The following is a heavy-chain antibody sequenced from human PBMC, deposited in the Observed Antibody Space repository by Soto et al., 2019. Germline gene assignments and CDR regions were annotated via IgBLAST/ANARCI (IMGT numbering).Heavy chain of an antibody. V-gene: IGHV3-30*18. CDR1: GFTFTSYG. CDR2: ISYDGSNK. CDR3: VKALKNGYNEPFDY. Sequence: QVQLVESGGGVVQPGRSLRLSCAASGFTFTSYGMHWVRQAPGKGPEWVAVISYDGSNKFYAYSVKGRFTISRDNSKNTLFLQMNSLRAEDTAVYNCVKALKNGYNEPFDYWGQGTLVPVSS. D-gene: IGHD6-25*01. J-gene: IGHJ4*02.